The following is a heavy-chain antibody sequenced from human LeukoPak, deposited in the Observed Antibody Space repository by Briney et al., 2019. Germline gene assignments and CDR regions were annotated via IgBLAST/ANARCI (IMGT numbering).Heavy chain of an antibody. J-gene: IGHJ3*02. CDR1: GFTVSGNY. CDR3: AGSGSYYRGAFDI. D-gene: IGHD1-26*01. CDR2: IYSGGST. V-gene: IGHV3-53*01. Sequence: PGGSLRLSCAASGFTVSGNYMSWVRQAPGKGLEWVSVIYSGGSTYYADSVKGRFTISRDNSKNTLYLQMNSLRAEDTAVYYCAGSGSYYRGAFDIWGQGTMVTVSS.